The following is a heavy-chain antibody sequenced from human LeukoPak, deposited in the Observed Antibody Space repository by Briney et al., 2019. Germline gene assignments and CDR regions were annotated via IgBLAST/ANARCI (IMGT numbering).Heavy chain of an antibody. D-gene: IGHD3-16*01. V-gene: IGHV3-7*03. CDR3: ARGGGLDV. CDR1: GFTVSSKY. J-gene: IGHJ6*02. Sequence: GGSLRLSCAASGFTVSSKYMSWVRQAPGKGLEWVASINHNGNVNYYVDSVKGRFTISRDNAKNSLYLQMSNLRAEDTAVYFCARGGGLDVWGQGATVTVYS. CDR2: INHNGNVN.